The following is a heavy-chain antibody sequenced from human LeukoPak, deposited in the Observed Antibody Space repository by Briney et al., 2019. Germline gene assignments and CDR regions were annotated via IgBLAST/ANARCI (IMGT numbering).Heavy chain of an antibody. J-gene: IGHJ4*02. V-gene: IGHV3-33*08. CDR1: GFTFSSYA. CDR2: IWYDGSNK. Sequence: GGSLRLSCAASGFTFSSYAMSWVRQAPGKGLEWVAVIWYDGSNKYYADSVKGRFTISRDNSKNTLYLQMNSLRIEDTAVYYCARGRYYYEASGYFDYWGQGTLVTVSS. CDR3: ARGRYYYEASGYFDY. D-gene: IGHD3-22*01.